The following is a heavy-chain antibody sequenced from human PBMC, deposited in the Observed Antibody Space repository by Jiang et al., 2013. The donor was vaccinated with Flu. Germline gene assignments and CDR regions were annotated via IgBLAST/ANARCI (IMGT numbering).Heavy chain of an antibody. J-gene: IGHJ4*02. V-gene: IGHV3-23*01. CDR2: GSGGST. Sequence: GSGGSTYYADSVKGRFTISRDNSKNTLYLQMNSLRAEDTAVYYCAKDGDIVVVPAAILLDYWGQGTLVTVSS. CDR3: AKDGDIVVVPAAILLDY. D-gene: IGHD2-2*01.